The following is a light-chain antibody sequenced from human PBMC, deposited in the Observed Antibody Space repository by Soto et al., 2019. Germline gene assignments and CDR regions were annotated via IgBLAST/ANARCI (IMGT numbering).Light chain of an antibody. V-gene: IGKV1-39*01. Sequence: DIQMTQSPSSLSASVGDIVTITFRASQSISRYLNWYQQRPGKAPKFLIYAASNLQSGVPSRFSGSGFGTDFTLTISSLQAEDFATYYCQQLSTYPSTFGGGTKVDIK. CDR2: AAS. CDR3: QQLSTYPST. CDR1: QSISRY. J-gene: IGKJ4*01.